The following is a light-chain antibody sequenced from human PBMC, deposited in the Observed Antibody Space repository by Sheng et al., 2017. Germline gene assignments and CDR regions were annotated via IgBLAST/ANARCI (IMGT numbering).Light chain of an antibody. CDR1: QGMTHY. CDR3: LQHNNYPWT. V-gene: IGKV1-17*03. Sequence: DIQMTQSPSAMSASVGDRVTITCRASQGMTHYLAWFQQKPGQVPKSLIYAASSLQSGVPSRFSGSGSGTEFTLTITSLQPEDSATYYCLQHNNYPWTFGQGTKVE. J-gene: IGKJ1*01. CDR2: AAS.